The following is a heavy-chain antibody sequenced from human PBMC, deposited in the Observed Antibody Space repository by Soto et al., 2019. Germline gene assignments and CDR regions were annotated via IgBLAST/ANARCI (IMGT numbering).Heavy chain of an antibody. V-gene: IGHV3-7*01. CDR1: GFTFSSYW. J-gene: IGHJ4*02. CDR2: IKQDGSEK. CDR3: ARDRGDYVWGSYRSGYFDY. D-gene: IGHD3-16*02. Sequence: EVQLVESGGGLVQPGGSLRLSCAASGFTFSSYWMSWVRQAPGKGLEWVANIKQDGSEKYYVDSVKGRFTISRDNAKNSLYLQMNSLRAEDTAVYYCARDRGDYVWGSYRSGYFDYWGQGTLVTVSS.